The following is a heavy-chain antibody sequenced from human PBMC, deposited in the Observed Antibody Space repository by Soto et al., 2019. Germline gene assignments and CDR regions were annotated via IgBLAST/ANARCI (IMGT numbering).Heavy chain of an antibody. CDR3: ARHQPADGYCSGGSCVLFDY. J-gene: IGHJ4*02. V-gene: IGHV4-59*08. Sequence: SETLSFTCTVSDGSISNYCWSWIRQTQGKGLEWIGYIYYSGSTNYNPCLKSRVTISVDTSKNQFSLKLSSVTAADTAVYYCARHQPADGYCSGGSCVLFDYWGQGTLGTVSS. CDR2: IYYSGST. CDR1: DGSISNYC. D-gene: IGHD2-15*01.